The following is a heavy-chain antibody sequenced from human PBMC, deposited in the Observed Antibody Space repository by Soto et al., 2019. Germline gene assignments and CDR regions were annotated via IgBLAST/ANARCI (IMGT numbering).Heavy chain of an antibody. Sequence: GGSLRLSCTASGFTFSRHAMTWVRQAPGKGLEWVSGLSDSGGSIYYADSVKGRFTISRDNSKNTLYLQMNSLRAEDTAVYYCARARYYYDSSGPFQHWGQGTLVTVSS. D-gene: IGHD3-22*01. CDR3: ARARYYYDSSGPFQH. CDR1: GFTFSRHA. V-gene: IGHV3-23*01. J-gene: IGHJ1*01. CDR2: LSDSGGSI.